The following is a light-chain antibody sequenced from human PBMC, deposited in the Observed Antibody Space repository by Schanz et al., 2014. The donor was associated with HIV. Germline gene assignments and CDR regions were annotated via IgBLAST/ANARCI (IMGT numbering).Light chain of an antibody. CDR3: SSFTDRNTVV. CDR2: EVI. Sequence: QSALTQPPSVSGAPGQSVTISCTGSSSDVGRYNRVSWYQQTPGTAPRLVIYEVIHRPSGVPGRFSGSKSGNTASLTISGLQAEDEADYYCSSFTDRNTVVFGGGTKLTVL. CDR1: SSDVGRYNR. V-gene: IGLV2-18*02. J-gene: IGLJ2*01.